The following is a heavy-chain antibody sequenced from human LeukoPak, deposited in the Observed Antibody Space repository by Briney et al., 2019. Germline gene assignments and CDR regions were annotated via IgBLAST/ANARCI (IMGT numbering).Heavy chain of an antibody. CDR3: ARLDIVEYYFDY. CDR1: GGSISSYY. CDR2: IYYSGST. V-gene: IGHV4-59*08. Sequence: SETLSLTCTVSGGSISSYYWSWIRQPPGKGLEWIGYIYYSGSTNYNPSLKSRVTISVDTSKNQFSLKLSSVTAADTAVYYCARLDIVEYYFDYRGQGTLVTVSS. D-gene: IGHD2-2*03. J-gene: IGHJ4*02.